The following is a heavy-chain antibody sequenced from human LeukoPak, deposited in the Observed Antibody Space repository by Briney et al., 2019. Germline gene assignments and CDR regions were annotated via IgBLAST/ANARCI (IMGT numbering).Heavy chain of an antibody. J-gene: IGHJ3*02. CDR2: IYPGDSDT. V-gene: IGHV5-51*01. CDR1: GYRFTSYW. D-gene: IGHD1/OR15-1a*01. CDR3: ARLRGRQTTDAFGM. Sequence: GESLKISCNGSGYRFTSYWIAWVRQMPGKGLELMGIIYPGDSDTRYSPSFQGQVTISADKSISTAYLQWSSLKASDTAMYYCARLRGRQTTDAFGMWGQGTMVTVSS.